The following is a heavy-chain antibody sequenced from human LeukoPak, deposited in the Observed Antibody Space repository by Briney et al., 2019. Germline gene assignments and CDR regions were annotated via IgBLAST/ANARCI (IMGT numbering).Heavy chain of an antibody. CDR3: ATLVIAVAGGFGDY. D-gene: IGHD6-19*01. Sequence: ASVKVSCKASGYTFTGYYMHWVRQAPGQGLEWMGWINPNSGGTNYAQKFQGRVTMTRDTSISTGSMELSRLRSDDTAVYYCATLVIAVAGGFGDYWGQGTLVTVSS. V-gene: IGHV1-2*02. CDR1: GYTFTGYY. CDR2: INPNSGGT. J-gene: IGHJ4*02.